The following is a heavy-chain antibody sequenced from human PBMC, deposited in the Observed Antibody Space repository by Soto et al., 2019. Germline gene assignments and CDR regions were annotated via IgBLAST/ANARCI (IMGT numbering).Heavy chain of an antibody. CDR1: GGSFSGYY. Sequence: SETLSLTCAVYGGSFSGYYWSWIRQPPGKGLEWIGEINHSGSTNYNPSLKSRVTISVDTSKNQFSLKLSSVTAADTAVYYCASGGTSNYYYYYGMDVWGQGTTVTVSS. CDR3: ASGGTSNYYYYYGMDV. J-gene: IGHJ6*02. D-gene: IGHD4-4*01. V-gene: IGHV4-34*01. CDR2: INHSGST.